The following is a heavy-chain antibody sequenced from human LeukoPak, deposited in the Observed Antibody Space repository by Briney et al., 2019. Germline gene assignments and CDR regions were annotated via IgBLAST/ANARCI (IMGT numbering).Heavy chain of an antibody. CDR3: ARDSLDSSGYTGY. J-gene: IGHJ4*02. CDR2: IIPILGVA. D-gene: IGHD3-22*01. Sequence: SVKVSCKASGGTFSSYAISWVRQAPGQGLEWMGRIIPILGVANYAQKFQGRVTITADKSTSTAYMELSSLRSEDTAVYYCARDSLDSSGYTGYWGQGTLVTVSS. CDR1: GGTFSSYA. V-gene: IGHV1-69*04.